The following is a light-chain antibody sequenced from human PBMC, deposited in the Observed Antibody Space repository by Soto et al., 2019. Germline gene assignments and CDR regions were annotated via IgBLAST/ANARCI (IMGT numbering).Light chain of an antibody. V-gene: IGLV1-40*01. CDR2: GNN. CDR1: SSSIGAGYD. CDR3: LSYDNSLSSPVL. Sequence: QSVLTQPPSVSGAPGQRVTIPCTGSSSSIGAGYDVHWYQQLPGTAPKLLIYGNNNRPSGVPDRFSGSRSGTSASLAITGLQAEDEADYFCLSYDNSLSSPVLFGGGTKLTLL. J-gene: IGLJ2*01.